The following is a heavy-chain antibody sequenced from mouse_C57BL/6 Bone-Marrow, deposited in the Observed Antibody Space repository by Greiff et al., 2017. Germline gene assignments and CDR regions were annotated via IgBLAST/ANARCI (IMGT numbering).Heavy chain of an antibody. Sequence: VQLQQSGPELVKPGASVKISCKASGYSFTGYYMNWVKQSPEKSLEWIGEINPSTGGTTYNQKFKAKATLTVDKSSSTAYMQLKSLTSEDSAVYYCARDGNFYYWYFDVWGTGTTVTVSS. CDR2: INPSTGGT. V-gene: IGHV1-42*01. CDR1: GYSFTGYY. CDR3: ARDGNFYYWYFDV. D-gene: IGHD2-1*01. J-gene: IGHJ1*03.